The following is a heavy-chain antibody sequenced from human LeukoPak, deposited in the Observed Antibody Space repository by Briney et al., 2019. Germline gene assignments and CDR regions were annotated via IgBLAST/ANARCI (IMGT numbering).Heavy chain of an antibody. D-gene: IGHD6-19*01. J-gene: IGHJ5*02. CDR3: ARDRGILVTGNLDS. CDR2: ISYDGSNK. V-gene: IGHV3-30*03. CDR1: GFTFSSYG. Sequence: TGGSLRLSCAASGFTFSSYGMHWVRQAPGKGLEWVAVISYDGSNKYYADSVKGRFTISRDNSKNTLYLQMNSLRVEDTALYYCARDRGILVTGNLDSWGQGTLVTVSS.